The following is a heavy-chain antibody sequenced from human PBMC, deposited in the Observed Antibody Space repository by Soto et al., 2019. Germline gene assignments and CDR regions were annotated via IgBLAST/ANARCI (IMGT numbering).Heavy chain of an antibody. CDR1: GGTFSSYA. J-gene: IGHJ6*02. CDR3: ARVGGGSSWMGYGMDV. D-gene: IGHD6-13*01. V-gene: IGHV1-69*01. CDR2: IIPIFGTA. Sequence: QVQLVQSGAEVKKPGSSVKVSCKASGGTFSSYAISWVRQAPGQGLEGMGGIIPIFGTANNAQKFQGRVTINADEHTSTAYMELSSLRSEDTEVYYCARVGGGSSWMGYGMDVWGQGTTVPVSS.